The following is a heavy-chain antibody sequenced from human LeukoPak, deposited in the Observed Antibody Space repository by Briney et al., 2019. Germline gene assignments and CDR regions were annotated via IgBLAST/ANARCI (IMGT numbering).Heavy chain of an antibody. CDR2: IYYSGST. D-gene: IGHD3-10*01. J-gene: IGHJ4*02. V-gene: IGHV4-59*08. CDR1: GGSISSYY. Sequence: SETLSLTRTVSGGSISSYYWSWIRQPPGKGLEWIGYIYYSGSTNYNPSLKSRVTISVDTSKNQFSLKLSSVTAADAAVYYCARSELLWFGGVKSGFDYWGQGTLVTVSS. CDR3: ARSELLWFGGVKSGFDY.